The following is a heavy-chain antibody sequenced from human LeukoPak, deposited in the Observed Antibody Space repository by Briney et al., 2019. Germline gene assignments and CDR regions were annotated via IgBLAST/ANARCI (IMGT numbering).Heavy chain of an antibody. V-gene: IGHV1-3*04. J-gene: IGHJ4*02. Sequence: ASVKVSCKASGYTFINHAIHWVRQAPGQRLEWMGWINIGNGNTEYSQNFQGRITITRDTSATTAYMDLSSLRSEDTAMYYCARRLGRSFDYWGQGTLVTVSS. CDR3: ARRLGRSFDY. D-gene: IGHD2-21*01. CDR2: INIGNGNT. CDR1: GYTFINHA.